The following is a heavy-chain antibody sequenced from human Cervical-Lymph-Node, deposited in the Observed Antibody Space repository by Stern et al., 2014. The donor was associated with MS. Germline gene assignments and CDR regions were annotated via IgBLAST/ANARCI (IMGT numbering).Heavy chain of an antibody. D-gene: IGHD4-11*01. V-gene: IGHV1-3*01. CDR1: GYNFIDHA. CDR3: ARQPDYSDFLDF. J-gene: IGHJ4*02. Sequence: VQLVESGAEVKKPGASMTISCKTSGYNFIDHAIHWVRQAPGQRLEWMGWINDGPGTTKYSQKFQGRVSFTRDKAASAAYMDLSSLSPDDTAVYYCARQPDYSDFLDFWGQGTLVTVSS. CDR2: INDGPGTT.